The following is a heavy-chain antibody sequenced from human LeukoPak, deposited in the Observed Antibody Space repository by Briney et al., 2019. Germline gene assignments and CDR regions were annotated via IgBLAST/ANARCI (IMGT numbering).Heavy chain of an antibody. CDR1: GFTFSSYG. Sequence: GGSLRLSCAASGFTFSSYGMHWVRQAPGKGLEWVAVIWYDGSNKYYADSVKGRFAISRDNSKNTLYLQMNSLRAEDTAVYYCARNQDYGVYNSVGAFDIWGQGTMVTVSS. CDR3: ARNQDYGVYNSVGAFDI. V-gene: IGHV3-33*01. D-gene: IGHD4-17*01. CDR2: IWYDGSNK. J-gene: IGHJ3*02.